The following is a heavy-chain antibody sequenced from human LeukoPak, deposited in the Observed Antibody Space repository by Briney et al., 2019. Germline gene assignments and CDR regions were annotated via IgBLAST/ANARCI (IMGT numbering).Heavy chain of an antibody. CDR3: ATGFSMVRGARDYYYGMDV. D-gene: IGHD3-10*01. CDR2: FDPEDGET. V-gene: IGHV1-24*01. CDR1: GYTFTGYY. Sequence: ALVKVSCKASGYTFTGYYMHWVRQAPGKGLEWMGGFDPEDGETIYAQKFQGRVTMTEDTSTDTAYMELSSLRSEDTAVYYCATGFSMVRGARDYYYGMDVWGQGTTVTVSS. J-gene: IGHJ6*02.